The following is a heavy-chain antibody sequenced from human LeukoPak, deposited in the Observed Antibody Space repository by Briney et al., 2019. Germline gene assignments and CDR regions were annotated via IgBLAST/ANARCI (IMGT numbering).Heavy chain of an antibody. CDR2: IYTSGSS. D-gene: IGHD3-10*01. J-gene: IGHJ5*02. Sequence: SQTLSLTCTVSGDSISSGSYYWSWIRQPAGKGLEWIGRIYTSGSSNYNPSLKSRVTISLSRPNNQFSLRLTSVTAADTAVYYCARAGAWQIDPWGQGTLVTVSS. CDR3: ARAGAWQIDP. V-gene: IGHV4-61*02. CDR1: GDSISSGSYY.